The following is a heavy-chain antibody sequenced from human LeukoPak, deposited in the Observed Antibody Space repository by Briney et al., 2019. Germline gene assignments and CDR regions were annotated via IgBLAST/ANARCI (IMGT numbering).Heavy chain of an antibody. CDR3: AKDRDDYGAAYYFDY. D-gene: IGHD4-17*01. J-gene: IGHJ4*02. CDR2: LYSDGTT. Sequence: GGSLRLSCAASRFTVGDSYMSWVRQAPGKGLEWVSILYSDGTTYYADSVKGRFTISRDNSENTLYLQMNSLRAEDTAVYYCAKDRDDYGAAYYFDYWGQGTLVTVSS. CDR1: RFTVGDSY. V-gene: IGHV3-66*02.